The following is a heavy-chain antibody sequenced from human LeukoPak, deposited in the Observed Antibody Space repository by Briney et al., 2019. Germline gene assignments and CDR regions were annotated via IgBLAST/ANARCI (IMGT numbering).Heavy chain of an antibody. CDR1: GFSFSSNW. J-gene: IGHJ6*02. V-gene: IGHV3-74*01. CDR3: VRDSRYCPDV. Sequence: TGGSLRPSCAASGFSFSSNWMHWVRQAPGKGLVWVSRLISDGSSASYADSVKGRFTISRDNTKNTLYLEMNSLRAEDTAVYYCVRDSRYCPDVWGQGTTVTVSS. CDR2: LISDGSSA. D-gene: IGHD2-15*01.